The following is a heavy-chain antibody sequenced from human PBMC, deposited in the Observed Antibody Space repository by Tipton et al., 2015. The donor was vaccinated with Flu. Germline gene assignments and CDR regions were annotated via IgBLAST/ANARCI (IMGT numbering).Heavy chain of an antibody. CDR1: GGSISSYY. D-gene: IGHD6-13*01. J-gene: IGHJ4*02. V-gene: IGHV4-59*07. CDR2: IYYSGST. Sequence: TLSFTCTVSGGSISSYYWSWIRQPPGKGLEWIGYIYYSGSTNYNPSLKSRVTISVDTSKNQFSLKLSSVTAADTAVYYCAGFIAAAADYWGQGTLVTVSS. CDR3: AGFIAAAADY.